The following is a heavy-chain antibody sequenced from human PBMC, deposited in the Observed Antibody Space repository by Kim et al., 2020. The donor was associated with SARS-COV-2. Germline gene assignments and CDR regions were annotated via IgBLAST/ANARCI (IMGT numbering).Heavy chain of an antibody. D-gene: IGHD6-19*01. CDR1: GGSISSYY. J-gene: IGHJ4*02. CDR2: IYYSWST. CDR3: ARSMYSSGWSTRPAAHFDY. Sequence: SETLSLTCTVSGGSISSYYWSWIRQPPGKGLEWIGYIYYSWSTNYNPSLKSRVTISVDTSKNQFSLKLSSVTAADTAVYYCARSMYSSGWSTRPAAHFDYWGQGTLVTVSS. V-gene: IGHV4-59*01.